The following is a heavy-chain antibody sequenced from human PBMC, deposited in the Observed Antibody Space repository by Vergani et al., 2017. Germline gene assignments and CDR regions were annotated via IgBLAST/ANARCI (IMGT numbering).Heavy chain of an antibody. CDR3: ASYDSSGYWSRWPVHAFDI. V-gene: IGHV1-2*02. J-gene: IGHJ3*02. Sequence: QVQLVQSGAEVKKPGASVKVSCKASGYTFTGYYMHWVRQAPGQGLEWMGWINPNSGGTNYAQKFQGRVTMTRYTSISKAYMELSRLRSDDTAVYYCASYDSSGYWSRWPVHAFDIWGQGTMVTVSS. CDR2: INPNSGGT. D-gene: IGHD3-22*01. CDR1: GYTFTGYY.